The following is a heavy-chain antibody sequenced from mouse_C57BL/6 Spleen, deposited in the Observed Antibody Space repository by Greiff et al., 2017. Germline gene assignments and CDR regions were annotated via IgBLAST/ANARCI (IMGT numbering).Heavy chain of an antibody. J-gene: IGHJ4*01. CDR1: GYTFTDYN. D-gene: IGHD1-1*01. V-gene: IGHV1-22*01. CDR2: INPNNGGT. CDR3: AITTVVATDYAMDY. Sequence: SGPELVKPGASVKMSCKASGYTFTDYNMHWVKQSHGKSLEWIGYINPNNGGTSYNQKFKGKATLTVNKSSSTAYMELRSLTSEDSAVYYCAITTVVATDYAMDYWGQGTSVTVSS.